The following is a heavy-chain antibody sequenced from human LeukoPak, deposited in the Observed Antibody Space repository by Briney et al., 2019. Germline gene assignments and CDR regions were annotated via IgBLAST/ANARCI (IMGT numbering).Heavy chain of an antibody. V-gene: IGHV1-24*01. J-gene: IGHJ4*02. CDR2: FDNEDGET. CDR3: ATGNYYDTSRYYQVYFDY. CDR1: GYTLTELS. Sequence: ASVKVSCKVSGYTLTELSMHWVRQAPGKGLEWMEGFDNEDGETIYAQKFQGRVTMTEDTSTDTAYMELRSLRSEDTAVYYCATGNYYDTSRYYQVYFDYWGQGTLVTVSS. D-gene: IGHD3-22*01.